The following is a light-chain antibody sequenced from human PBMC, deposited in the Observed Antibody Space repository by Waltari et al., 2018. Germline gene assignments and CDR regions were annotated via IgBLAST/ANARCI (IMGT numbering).Light chain of an antibody. Sequence: EIVMTQSPATLSVSPGERATLSCRAGQSVSTKLAWYQQKPGQSPRLLIYGASTRATGVPARFSGSGSGTEFTLTISSLQSEDFAVYYCQQYNDWLQYTFGQGTKLEIK. CDR2: GAS. J-gene: IGKJ2*01. CDR3: QQYNDWLQYT. V-gene: IGKV3-15*01. CDR1: QSVSTK.